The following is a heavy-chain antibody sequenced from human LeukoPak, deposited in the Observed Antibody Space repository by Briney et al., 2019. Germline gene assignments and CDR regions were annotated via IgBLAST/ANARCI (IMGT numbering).Heavy chain of an antibody. V-gene: IGHV1-2*02. Sequence: ASVKVSCKASGYTFTGYYMHWVRQAPGQGLEWMGWINPNSGGTNYAQKFQGRVTMTRDTSISTAYMELSRLRSDDTAVYYCARDLGSGWCSGHRYWGQGTLVTVSS. CDR3: ARDLGSGWCSGHRY. D-gene: IGHD6-19*01. J-gene: IGHJ4*02. CDR2: INPNSGGT. CDR1: GYTFTGYY.